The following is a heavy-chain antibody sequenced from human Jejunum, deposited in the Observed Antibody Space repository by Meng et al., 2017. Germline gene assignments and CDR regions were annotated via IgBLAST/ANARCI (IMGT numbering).Heavy chain of an antibody. D-gene: IGHD1-26*01. Sequence: GGSLRLSCAASGFTFSDYYVSWIRQAPGKGLEWVSYISPSGITTFYLDSVRGRFTGSRDNAKKSLYLQMDSLRDEDTAVYYCARDSLVGAPFDYWGHGTLVTVSS. CDR3: ARDSLVGAPFDY. J-gene: IGHJ4*01. CDR2: ISPSGITT. V-gene: IGHV3-11*01. CDR1: GFTFSDYY.